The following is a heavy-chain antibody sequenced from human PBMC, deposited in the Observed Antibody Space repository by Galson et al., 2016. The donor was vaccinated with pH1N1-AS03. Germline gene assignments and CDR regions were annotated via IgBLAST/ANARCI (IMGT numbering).Heavy chain of an antibody. J-gene: IGHJ3*02. CDR3: ARMEKRWGDAYDI. CDR1: SHG. Sequence: SHGISWVRQAPGQGLEWMGWISANNGDTNYAQKFQGRVTMTTDTSTSTTYMELRSLRSDDTAVYYCARMEKRWGDAYDIWGQGTMVTVSS. CDR2: ISANNGDT. V-gene: IGHV1-18*01. D-gene: IGHD1-1*01.